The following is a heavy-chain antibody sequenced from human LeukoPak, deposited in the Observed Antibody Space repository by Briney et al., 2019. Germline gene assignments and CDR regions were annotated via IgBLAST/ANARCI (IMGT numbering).Heavy chain of an antibody. Sequence: GGSLRLSCAASGFIFSNHWMTWVRQAPGKGLEWVANINERGSETYYADYVKGRFTISRDNTKKSLFLQLNSLSVEDTAMYYCAKDYSFSNFNWGQGTLVTVTS. CDR2: INERGSET. CDR3: AKDYSFSNFN. CDR1: GFIFSNHW. D-gene: IGHD2-15*01. J-gene: IGHJ4*02. V-gene: IGHV3-7*01.